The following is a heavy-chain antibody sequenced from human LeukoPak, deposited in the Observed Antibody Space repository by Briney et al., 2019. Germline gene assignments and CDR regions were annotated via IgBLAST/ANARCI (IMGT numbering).Heavy chain of an antibody. CDR3: AKDFIAVTGGIDF. Sequence: PGGSLRLSCAASGFTFSNYDMIWIRQAPGKGLEWVSYITSSGTSVNYADSVKGRFTMSRDNAKNALYLQMNSLRPEDTAFYYCAKDFIAVTGGIDFWGRGTLVTVSA. CDR1: GFTFSNYD. CDR2: ITSSGTSV. J-gene: IGHJ4*02. D-gene: IGHD6-19*01. V-gene: IGHV3-11*01.